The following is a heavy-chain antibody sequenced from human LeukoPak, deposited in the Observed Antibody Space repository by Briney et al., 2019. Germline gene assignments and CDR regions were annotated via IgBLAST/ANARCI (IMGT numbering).Heavy chain of an antibody. D-gene: IGHD1-26*01. J-gene: IGHJ4*02. V-gene: IGHV3-23*01. CDR3: AKRGATRTIDY. CDR2: ISGAGGST. Sequence: QSGGSLRLSCAASGFTFSNYAMNWVRQAPGKGLEWVSAISGAGGSTYYADSVRGRLTISRDNSKDPLYLQMNSLRAEDTAVYYCAKRGATRTIDYWGQGTLVTVSS. CDR1: GFTFSNYA.